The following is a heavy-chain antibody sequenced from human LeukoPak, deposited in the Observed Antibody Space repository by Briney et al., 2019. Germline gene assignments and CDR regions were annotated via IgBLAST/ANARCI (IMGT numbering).Heavy chain of an antibody. V-gene: IGHV1-46*01. Sequence: ASVKVSCKASGYTFTSYYMHWVRQAPGQGLEWMGIINPSSGSTTYAQKFQGRVTMTRDTSTNTVYVELSSLRSEDTVVYYCARGFYYDTGGFYPGGDYWGQGTLVTVSS. J-gene: IGHJ4*02. CDR2: INPSSGST. D-gene: IGHD3-22*01. CDR3: ARGFYYDTGGFYPGGDY. CDR1: GYTFTSYY.